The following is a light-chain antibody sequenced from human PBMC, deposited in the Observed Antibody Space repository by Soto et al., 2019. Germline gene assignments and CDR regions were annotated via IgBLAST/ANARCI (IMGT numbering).Light chain of an antibody. CDR2: VDTGGIVG. CDR1: SGYSNYK. J-gene: IGLJ3*02. CDR3: GADHGSGCDCVQRV. V-gene: IGLV9-49*01. Sequence: QLVLTQPPSASASLGASVTLTCTLSSGYSNYKVDWYQQRPGKGPRFVMRVDTGGIVGSKGHDIPDRVSVLASGLNRYLTIENLEEEDESDCHCGADHGSGCDCVQRVFGGGTQLTVL.